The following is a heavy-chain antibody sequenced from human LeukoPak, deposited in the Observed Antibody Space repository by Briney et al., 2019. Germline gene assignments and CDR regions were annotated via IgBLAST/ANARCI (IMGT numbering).Heavy chain of an antibody. Sequence: SETLSLTCTVSGGSISSYYWSWIRQPPGKGLEWIGYIYYSGSTNYNPSLKSRVTISVDTSKNQFSLKLSSVTAADTAVYYCARGLGIAAAGSLNWFDPWGQGTLVTVSS. CDR3: ARGLGIAAAGSLNWFDP. D-gene: IGHD6-13*01. CDR2: IYYSGST. CDR1: GGSISSYY. V-gene: IGHV4-59*12. J-gene: IGHJ5*02.